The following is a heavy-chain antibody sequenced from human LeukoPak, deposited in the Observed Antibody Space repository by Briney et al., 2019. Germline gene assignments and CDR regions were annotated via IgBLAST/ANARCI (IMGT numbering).Heavy chain of an antibody. CDR3: ARATGLYYFDY. V-gene: IGHV4-4*07. Sequence: PSEALSLTCTVSGGSISSYYWSWLRQPAGKGLEWIGRIYTSGSTNYIPSLNTRVTMSVDTSKNQFSLKLSSVTAADTAVYYCARATGLYYFDYWGQGTLVTVSS. CDR2: IYTSGST. D-gene: IGHD3-22*01. CDR1: GGSISSYY. J-gene: IGHJ4*02.